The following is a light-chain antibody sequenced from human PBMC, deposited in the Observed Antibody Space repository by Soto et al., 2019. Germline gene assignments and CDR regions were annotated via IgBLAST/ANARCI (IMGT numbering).Light chain of an antibody. V-gene: IGKV3-20*01. Sequence: EIVLTQSPATLSLSPGERATLSCRASQSVSNNYLAWYQQKPGQAPRLLIYGASNRATGIPSRFSGSGSGTEFTLTISSLQPDDFATYYCQQYNSYSFGQGTKVDIK. CDR3: QQYNSYS. CDR2: GAS. J-gene: IGKJ1*01. CDR1: QSVSNNY.